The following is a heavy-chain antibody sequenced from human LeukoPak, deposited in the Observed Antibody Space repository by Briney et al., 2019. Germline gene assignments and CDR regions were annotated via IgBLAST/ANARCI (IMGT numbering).Heavy chain of an antibody. J-gene: IGHJ4*02. CDR3: ARDDSTRGYSAYAPGVD. CDR1: GFTVSSSY. CDR2: IYSGGTT. Sequence: GGSLRLSCAASGFTVSSSYMSWVRQAPGKGLEWVSLIYSGGTTYYPDSVKGRFTISRDNSKNTLYLQMNSLRAEDTAVYYCARDDSTRGYSAYAPGVDWGQGTLVTVSS. D-gene: IGHD5-12*01. V-gene: IGHV3-53*01.